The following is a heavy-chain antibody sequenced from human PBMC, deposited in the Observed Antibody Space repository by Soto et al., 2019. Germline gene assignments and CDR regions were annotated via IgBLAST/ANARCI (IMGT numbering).Heavy chain of an antibody. Sequence: ASVKVSCKASGYTFTGYYMHWVRQAPGQGLEWMGWINPNSGGTNYAQKFQGRVTMTRDTSISTAYMELSRLRSDDTAVYYCARVFRWXXXYYFDYWGPGTLVTVSS. CDR3: ARVFRWXXXYYFDY. V-gene: IGHV1-2*02. CDR1: GYTFTGYY. CDR2: INPNSGGT. D-gene: IGHD2-15*01. J-gene: IGHJ4*02.